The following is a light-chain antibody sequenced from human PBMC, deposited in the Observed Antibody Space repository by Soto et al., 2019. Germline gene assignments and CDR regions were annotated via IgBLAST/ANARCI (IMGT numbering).Light chain of an antibody. V-gene: IGLV1-47*01. CDR3: ATWDDSLNGFYV. CDR1: TSNIGSNY. J-gene: IGLJ1*01. CDR2: RNN. Sequence: QSVLTQPPSASGTPGQGVTISCSGSTSNIGSNYVYWYQQLPGTASKLLIYRNNQRPSGVPDRFSGSKSGTSASLAISGLRSDDEADYFCATWDDSLNGFYVFGTGTKSPS.